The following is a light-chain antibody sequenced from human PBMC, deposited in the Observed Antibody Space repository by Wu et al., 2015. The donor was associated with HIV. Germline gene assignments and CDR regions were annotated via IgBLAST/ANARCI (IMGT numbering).Light chain of an antibody. CDR3: QQYKTFPLT. J-gene: IGKJ4*01. V-gene: IGKV1-5*03. CDR1: QSINTW. CDR2: KAS. Sequence: DIQMTQSPSTLSASVGDRVTITCRASQSINTWLAWYQQKPGKAPRLLIYKASSLQSGVPSRFSGSGSGTEFTLTITSLQLDDFAIYYCQQYKTFPLTFGGGTKVEIK.